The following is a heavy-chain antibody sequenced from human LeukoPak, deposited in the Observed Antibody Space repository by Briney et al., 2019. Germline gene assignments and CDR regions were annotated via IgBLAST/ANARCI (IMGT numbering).Heavy chain of an antibody. CDR3: AREQQLTHFDY. CDR2: IYYSGST. J-gene: IGHJ4*02. CDR1: GGSFSSSSYF. D-gene: IGHD6-13*01. V-gene: IGHV4-39*01. Sequence: PSETLSLTCTVPGGSFSSSSYFWGWIRQPPGKGLEWIGSIYYSGSTYYNPSLKSRVTISVDTSKNQFSLNLSSVTAADTAVYYCAREQQLTHFDYWGQGTLVTVSS.